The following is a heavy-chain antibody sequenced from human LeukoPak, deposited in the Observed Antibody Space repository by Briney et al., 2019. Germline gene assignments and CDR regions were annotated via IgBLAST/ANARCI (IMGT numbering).Heavy chain of an antibody. D-gene: IGHD2-15*01. V-gene: IGHV4-59*01. CDR2: TYYSGST. J-gene: IGHJ4*02. CDR3: ARAYCSGGSCYSKYFDY. CDR1: GGSISNYY. Sequence: SETLSLTCTVSGGSISNYYWSWIRQPPGKGLEWIGYTYYSGSTNYNPSLKSRVAISVDTSKNQFSLKLSSVTAADTAVYYCARAYCSGGSCYSKYFDYWGQGTLSPSPQ.